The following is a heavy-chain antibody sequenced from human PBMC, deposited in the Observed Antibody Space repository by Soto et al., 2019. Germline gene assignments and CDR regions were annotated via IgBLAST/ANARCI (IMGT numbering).Heavy chain of an antibody. Sequence: GASVKVSCKASGYTFTGYYIHWVRQAPGQGLEWMGWINPNSGGTNYAQKFQGRVTMTRDTSISTAYMELSRLRSDDTAVYYCARDLWDGYSVYYFDYWGQGTLVTVSS. CDR2: INPNSGGT. V-gene: IGHV1-2*02. D-gene: IGHD5-18*01. J-gene: IGHJ4*02. CDR1: GYTFTGYY. CDR3: ARDLWDGYSVYYFDY.